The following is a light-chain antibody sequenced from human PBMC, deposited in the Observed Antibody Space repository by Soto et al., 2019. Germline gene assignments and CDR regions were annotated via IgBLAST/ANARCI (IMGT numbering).Light chain of an antibody. J-gene: IGKJ2*01. CDR2: DAS. CDR1: QSISTL. V-gene: IGKV1-5*01. CDR3: QQYNSYPFT. Sequence: DIQMTQSPSTLSASVGDKVTITCWASQSISTLLAWYQQKAGKAPKLLIFDASSLQGGVPSRFSGSGSGTEFTLTITSLQSDDFATYHCQQYNSYPFTFGRGTKLEIK.